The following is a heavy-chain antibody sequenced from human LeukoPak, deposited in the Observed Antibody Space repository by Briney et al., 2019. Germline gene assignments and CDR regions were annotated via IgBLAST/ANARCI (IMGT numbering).Heavy chain of an antibody. CDR1: GYSTRRGYY. D-gene: IGHD3-10*01. CDR3: ARAGWIITSGIDY. J-gene: IGHJ4*02. V-gene: IGHV4-38-2*01. Sequence: SETLSLTCGVSGYSTRRGYYWAWLRQPPGKGLEWIGTIYHTGSTYYTPSLGSRVTISVDTSKNEFSLNLNSVTAADTAVYYCARAGWIITSGIDYWGQGALVTVSS. CDR2: IYHTGST.